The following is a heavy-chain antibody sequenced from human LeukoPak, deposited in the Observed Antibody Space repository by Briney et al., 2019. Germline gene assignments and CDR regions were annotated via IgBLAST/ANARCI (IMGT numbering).Heavy chain of an antibody. CDR1: GFTLSSSN. D-gene: IGHD3-22*01. CDR3: ARGSGYYYNY. V-gene: IGHV3-48*04. J-gene: IGHJ4*02. Sequence: PGGSLRLSCAAPGFTLSSSNMHWVRQAPGKGLEWVSYISSGSSTIYYAASVKGRFTISRDNAKSSLYLQMNSLSAEDTAVYYCARGSGYYYNYWGQGTLVTVSS. CDR2: ISSGSSTI.